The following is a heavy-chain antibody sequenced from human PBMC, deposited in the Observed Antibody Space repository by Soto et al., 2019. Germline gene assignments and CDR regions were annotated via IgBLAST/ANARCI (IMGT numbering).Heavy chain of an antibody. Sequence: ESGGGLVQPGGSLRLSCAASGFTVSSNYMTWVRQAPGKGLEWVSVIYSGGSTYYADSVKGRFTISRDNSKNTLYLQMNSLRAEDTAVFYCARGLGGGYFDSWGQGTLVTVSS. V-gene: IGHV3-66*01. J-gene: IGHJ4*02. CDR3: ARGLGGGYFDS. CDR2: IYSGGST. CDR1: GFTVSSNY. D-gene: IGHD3-10*01.